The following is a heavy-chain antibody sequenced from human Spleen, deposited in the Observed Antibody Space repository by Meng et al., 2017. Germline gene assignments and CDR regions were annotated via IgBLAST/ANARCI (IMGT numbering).Heavy chain of an antibody. D-gene: IGHD3-10*02. Sequence: QVQLQQGGAGLFKPSETLSLTCAVYGGSFSGYYWRWIRQPPGKGLEWIGEINHSRGTTYNPSLKTRVTISVDTSKNQFSLRLTSVTAADTAVYYCARAYDWGFFDLWGRGTLVTVSS. CDR2: INHSRGT. CDR3: ARAYDWGFFDL. V-gene: IGHV4-34*01. CDR1: GGSFSGYY. J-gene: IGHJ2*01.